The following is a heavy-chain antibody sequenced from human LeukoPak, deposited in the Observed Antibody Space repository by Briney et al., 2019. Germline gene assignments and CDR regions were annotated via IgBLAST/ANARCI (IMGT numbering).Heavy chain of an antibody. CDR3: TTDGSDYYDSSGYHPDAFDI. Sequence: PGGSLRLSCEASGFTFSDAWMSWVRQATGKGLEWVGRVKPKTDGGTADYAAPAKGRFTISRDESNDTLYLLMNSLKTEDTAVYYCTTDGSDYYDSSGYHPDAFDIWGQGTMVTVSS. J-gene: IGHJ3*02. CDR1: GFTFSDAW. V-gene: IGHV3-15*01. D-gene: IGHD3-22*01. CDR2: VKPKTDGGTA.